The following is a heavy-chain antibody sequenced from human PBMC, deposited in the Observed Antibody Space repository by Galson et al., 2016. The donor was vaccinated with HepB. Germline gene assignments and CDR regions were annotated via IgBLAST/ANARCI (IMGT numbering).Heavy chain of an antibody. D-gene: IGHD3-3*01. CDR1: GGSFSGYY. V-gene: IGHV4-34*01. J-gene: IGHJ4*02. Sequence: ETLSLTCAVYGGSFSGYYWSWIRQPPGKGLEWIGEINDSGSTNYNPSLKSRVAISVDTSKNQFSLKLNSLTAADTAVFYCARGVFVGVLSLSFDYWGQGALVTVSS. CDR3: ARGVFVGVLSLSFDY. CDR2: INDSGST.